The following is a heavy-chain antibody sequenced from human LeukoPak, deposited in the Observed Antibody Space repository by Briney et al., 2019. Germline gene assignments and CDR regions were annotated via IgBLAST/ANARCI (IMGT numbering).Heavy chain of an antibody. Sequence: PGGSLRLSCAASGFTFDDYGMSWVRQAPGKGLEWVSGINWNGGSTGYADSVKGRFTISRDNAKNSLYLQMNSLRAEDTALYYCVRCPVGRITIFGVVRWFDPWGQGTLVTVSS. V-gene: IGHV3-20*04. CDR1: GFTFDDYG. CDR2: INWNGGST. CDR3: VRCPVGRITIFGVVRWFDP. J-gene: IGHJ5*02. D-gene: IGHD3-3*01.